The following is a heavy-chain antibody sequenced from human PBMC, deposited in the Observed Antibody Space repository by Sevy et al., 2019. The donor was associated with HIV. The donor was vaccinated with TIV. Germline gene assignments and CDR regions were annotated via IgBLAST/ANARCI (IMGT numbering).Heavy chain of an antibody. Sequence: SETLSLTCTVSGGSVSSGSYYWSWIRQPPGKGLEWIGYIYYSGSTNYHPSLKSRVTISVDTSKNQFSLKLSSVTAADTAVYYCARDLLMVRGLRNYYYYGMDVWGQGTTVTVSS. V-gene: IGHV4-61*01. CDR2: IYYSGST. CDR3: ARDLLMVRGLRNYYYYGMDV. J-gene: IGHJ6*02. CDR1: GGSVSSGSYY. D-gene: IGHD3-10*01.